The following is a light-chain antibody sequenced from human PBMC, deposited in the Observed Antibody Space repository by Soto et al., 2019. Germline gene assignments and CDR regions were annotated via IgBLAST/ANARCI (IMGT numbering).Light chain of an antibody. CDR1: QGVTTN. Sequence: EIIMTQSPGTLSVSPGERATLSFRAAQGVTTNFAWYQQKSGQSPRLLIYDVSNGATGVPARFSGSGSETDFTLTISGLRSEDSAVYFCQQYNNWPFSFGQGTRLEI. CDR3: QQYNNWPFS. CDR2: DVS. J-gene: IGKJ5*01. V-gene: IGKV3-15*01.